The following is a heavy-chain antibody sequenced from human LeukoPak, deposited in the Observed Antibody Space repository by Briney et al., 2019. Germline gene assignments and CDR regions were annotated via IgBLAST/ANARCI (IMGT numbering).Heavy chain of an antibody. Sequence: SETLSLTCAVSGYSISSGYYWGWIRQPPGKGLEWIGGIYHSGSTYYNPSLKSRVTISVDTSKNQFSLKLSSVTAADTAVYYCARQVVEMATISAFDIWGQGTMVTVSS. J-gene: IGHJ3*02. CDR1: GYSISSGYY. V-gene: IGHV4-38-2*01. CDR3: ARQVVEMATISAFDI. CDR2: IYHSGST. D-gene: IGHD5-24*01.